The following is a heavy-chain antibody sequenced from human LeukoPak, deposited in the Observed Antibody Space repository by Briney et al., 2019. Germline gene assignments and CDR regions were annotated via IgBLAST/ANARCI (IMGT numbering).Heavy chain of an antibody. CDR2: INHSGST. CDR1: GGSFSGYY. Sequence: PSETLSLTCAVYGGSFSGYYWSWLRQPPGKGLEWIGEINHSGSTNYNPSLKSRITISVDTSKNQFSLKLSSVTAADTAVYYCASRKVWADSEFDYWGQGTLVTVSS. CDR3: ASRKVWADSEFDY. J-gene: IGHJ4*02. V-gene: IGHV4-34*01. D-gene: IGHD3-16*01.